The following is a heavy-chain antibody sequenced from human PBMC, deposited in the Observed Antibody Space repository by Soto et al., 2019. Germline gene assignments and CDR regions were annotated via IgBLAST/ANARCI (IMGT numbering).Heavy chain of an antibody. CDR1: GSSISSSSYY. CDR3: ARHPTYRNYYDSSGSGY. D-gene: IGHD3-22*01. J-gene: IGHJ4*02. V-gene: IGHV4-39*01. Sequence: SETLSLTCTVSGSSISSSSYYWGWIRQPPGKGLEWIGSIYYSGSTYYNPSLKSRVTISVDTSKNQFSLKLSSVTAADTAVYYCARHPTYRNYYDSSGSGYWGQGTLVTVS. CDR2: IYYSGST.